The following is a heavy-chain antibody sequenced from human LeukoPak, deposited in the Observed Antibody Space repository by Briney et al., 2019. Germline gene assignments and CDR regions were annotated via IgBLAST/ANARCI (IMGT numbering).Heavy chain of an antibody. CDR1: GGTFSSYA. J-gene: IGHJ6*03. D-gene: IGHD2-2*01. V-gene: IGHV1-69*05. Sequence: SVKVSCKASGGTFSSYAISWVRQAPGQGLEWMGGIISIFGTANYAQKFQGRVTITTDESTSTAYMELSSLRSEDTAVYYCAIVRRSEVVPAVRHKYYYYMDVWGKGTTVTVSS. CDR2: IISIFGTA. CDR3: AIVRRSEVVPAVRHKYYYYMDV.